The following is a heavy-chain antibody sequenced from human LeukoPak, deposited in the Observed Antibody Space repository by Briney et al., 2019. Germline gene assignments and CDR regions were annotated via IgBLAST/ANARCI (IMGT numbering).Heavy chain of an antibody. Sequence: NPGGSLRLSCAASGFTFSDYYMTWIRQAPGKGLEWVSSISGGGSIKYYADSVKGRFTISRDNAKNSLFLQMSSLRADDTAVYYCARDVSITTSSAFDYWGQGTLVTVSS. V-gene: IGHV3-11*04. D-gene: IGHD5/OR15-5a*01. CDR2: ISGGGSIK. CDR1: GFTFSDYY. CDR3: ARDVSITTSSAFDY. J-gene: IGHJ4*02.